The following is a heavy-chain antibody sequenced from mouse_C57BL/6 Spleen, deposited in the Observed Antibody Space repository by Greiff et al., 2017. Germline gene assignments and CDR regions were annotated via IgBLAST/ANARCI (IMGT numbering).Heavy chain of an antibody. CDR3: ARVTTVVEGDWHFDV. Sequence: SGPELVKPGASVKISCKASGYSFTDYNMNWVKQSHGKSLEWIGVINPNNGTTSYNQKFKGKATLTVDQSSSTAYMQLNSLTSEDSAVYYCARVTTVVEGDWHFDVWGTGTTVTVSS. V-gene: IGHV1-39*01. D-gene: IGHD1-1*01. J-gene: IGHJ1*03. CDR2: INPNNGTT. CDR1: GYSFTDYN.